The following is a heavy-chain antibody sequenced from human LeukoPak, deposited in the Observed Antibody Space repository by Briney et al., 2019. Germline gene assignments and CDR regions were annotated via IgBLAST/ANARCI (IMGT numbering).Heavy chain of an antibody. Sequence: PSETLSLTCTVSGGSISSSSYYWGWIRQPPGKGPEWIGSIYYSGSTYYNPSLKSRVTISVDTSKNQFSLKLSSVTAADTAVYYCARDPVPGYSSGWYSFDYWGQGTLVTVSS. CDR2: IYYSGST. V-gene: IGHV4-39*07. CDR3: ARDPVPGYSSGWYSFDY. CDR1: GGSISSSSYY. J-gene: IGHJ4*02. D-gene: IGHD6-19*01.